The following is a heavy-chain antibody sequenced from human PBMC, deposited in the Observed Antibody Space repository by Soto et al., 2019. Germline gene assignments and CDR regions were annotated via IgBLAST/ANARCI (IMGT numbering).Heavy chain of an antibody. CDR1: GGTFSSYA. V-gene: IGHV1-69*01. CDR3: ARRWLQLGYFDY. Sequence: QVQLVQSGAEVKKPGSSVKVSCKASGGTFSSYAISWVRQAPGQGLEWMGGIIPIFGTTNYAQKFQGRVTITADESTSTAYMELSSLRSEDTSVYYCARRWLQLGYFDYWGQGTLVTVSS. J-gene: IGHJ4*02. D-gene: IGHD5-12*01. CDR2: IIPIFGTT.